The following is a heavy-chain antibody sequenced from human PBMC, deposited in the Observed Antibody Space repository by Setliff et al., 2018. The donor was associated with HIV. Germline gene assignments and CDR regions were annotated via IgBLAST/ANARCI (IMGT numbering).Heavy chain of an antibody. J-gene: IGHJ4*02. V-gene: IGHV4-61*01. CDR3: ARDPPGYGDSNDY. Sequence: SETLSLTCSVPGGSVGSGSYYWSWIRQSPGKGLEWLGYIYYSGSTTYNPSLKSRVTMSIDTSKSQFSLKLRSVTAADTAVYYCARDPPGYGDSNDYWGQGTLVTVSS. CDR1: GGSVGSGSYY. D-gene: IGHD4-17*01. CDR2: IYYSGST.